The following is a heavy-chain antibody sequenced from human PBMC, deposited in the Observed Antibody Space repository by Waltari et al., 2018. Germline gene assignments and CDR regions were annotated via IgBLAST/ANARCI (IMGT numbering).Heavy chain of an antibody. D-gene: IGHD3-3*01. V-gene: IGHV4-34*01. CDR2: INHSGST. CDR1: GGSFRGYY. Sequence: QVQLQQWGAGLLTPSETLSLPCAVYGGSFRGYYWSWIRQPPGKGLAWIGEINHSGSTNYNPSLKSRVTISVDTSKNQFSLKLSSVTAADTAVYYCARGRFRGGLFGVVRHYYYYGMDVWGQGTTVTVSS. J-gene: IGHJ6*02. CDR3: ARGRFRGGLFGVVRHYYYYGMDV.